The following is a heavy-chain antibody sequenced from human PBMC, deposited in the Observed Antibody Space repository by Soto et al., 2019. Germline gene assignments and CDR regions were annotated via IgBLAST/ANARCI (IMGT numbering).Heavy chain of an antibody. D-gene: IGHD6-19*01. CDR2: IKQDGSQK. Sequence: GGSLRLACEASGFTFSNFWMTWVRQAPGKGLEWVANIKQDGSQKYHVDSVKGRFTISRDNAKNSLHLQMNDLRAEDTAVYYCARTGRVAVAGASDSCGQGTLVTVSS. CDR1: GFTFSNFW. CDR3: ARTGRVAVAGASDS. V-gene: IGHV3-7*01. J-gene: IGHJ5*02.